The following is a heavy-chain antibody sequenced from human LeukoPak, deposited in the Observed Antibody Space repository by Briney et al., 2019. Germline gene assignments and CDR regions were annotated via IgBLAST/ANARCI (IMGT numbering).Heavy chain of an antibody. CDR1: GFNFSTYS. V-gene: IGHV3-48*01. D-gene: IGHD6-6*01. CDR3: AKEQLVDPGNNWFDP. Sequence: HPGGSLRLSCAASGFNFSTYSMNWVRQAPGRGLEWVSYISRSSSTIDYTDSVKGRFTISRDNAKNSLYLQMNSLRAEDTAVYYCAKEQLVDPGNNWFDPWGQGTLVTVSS. J-gene: IGHJ5*02. CDR2: ISRSSSTI.